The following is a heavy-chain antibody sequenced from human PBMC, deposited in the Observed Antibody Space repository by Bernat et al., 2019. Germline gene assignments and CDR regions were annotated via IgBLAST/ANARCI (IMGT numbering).Heavy chain of an antibody. CDR1: GFTFSSYG. D-gene: IGHD3-16*01. V-gene: IGHV3-30*18. J-gene: IGHJ4*02. Sequence: QVQLVESGGGVVQPGRSLRLSCAASGFTFSSYGMHWVRQAPGKGLEWVAVTSYDGSNKYYADSVKGRFTISRDNSKNTLYLQMNSLRAEDTAVYYCAKDYETYFDYWGQGTLVTVSS. CDR2: TSYDGSNK. CDR3: AKDYETYFDY.